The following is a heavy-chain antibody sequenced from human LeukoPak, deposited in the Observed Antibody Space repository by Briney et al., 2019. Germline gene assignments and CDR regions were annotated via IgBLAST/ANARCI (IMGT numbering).Heavy chain of an antibody. CDR1: GFTFSSYA. Sequence: PGGSLRLSCAASGFTFSSYAMSWVRQAPGKGLEWVSYISSSGSTIYYADSVKGRFTISRDNAKNSLYLQMNSLRAEDTAVYYCARDALSSSSWYLVDYWGQGTLVTVSS. V-gene: IGHV3-48*03. CDR2: ISSSGSTI. D-gene: IGHD6-13*01. J-gene: IGHJ4*02. CDR3: ARDALSSSSWYLVDY.